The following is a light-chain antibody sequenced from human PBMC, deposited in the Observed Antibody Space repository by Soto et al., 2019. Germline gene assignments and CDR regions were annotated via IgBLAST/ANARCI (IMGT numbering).Light chain of an antibody. CDR3: QQYNQWPPWT. Sequence: IAMTQSPTTISVYAGKRSIRSCSSSQSVSSKLAWYQQKPGQAPRLLIYGASTRATGVPVRFAGSGSGTEFTLTINSLQSEDFAIYYCQQYNQWPPWTFGQGTKVDIK. V-gene: IGKV3-15*01. J-gene: IGKJ1*01. CDR2: GAS. CDR1: QSVSSK.